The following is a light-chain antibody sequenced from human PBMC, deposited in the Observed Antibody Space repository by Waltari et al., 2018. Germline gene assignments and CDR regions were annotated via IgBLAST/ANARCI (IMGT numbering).Light chain of an antibody. V-gene: IGKV1-39*01. Sequence: DIQMTQSPSSLPASVGGRVTITCRASQKITTSLNWYQQKLGKAPNLMIYDASSVQSGVPARFRGSGSETDFNLTISSLQPEDFVIYYCQQSYRTPPTFGGGTRVEI. CDR1: QKITTS. CDR2: DAS. CDR3: QQSYRTPPT. J-gene: IGKJ4*01.